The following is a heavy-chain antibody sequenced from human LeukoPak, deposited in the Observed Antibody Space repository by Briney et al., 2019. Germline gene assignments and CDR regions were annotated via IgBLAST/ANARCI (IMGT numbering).Heavy chain of an antibody. D-gene: IGHD3-9*01. CDR2: INGPASNI. J-gene: IGHJ4*02. V-gene: IGHV3-48*03. Sequence: GGSLRLSCAASGFTFSLNEMNWVRQAPGKGLEWVSYINGPASNIFYADSVKGRFTISRDDSKNTLYLQMNSLKTEDTAVYYCTTLRTIWGQGTLVTASS. CDR1: GFTFSLNE. CDR3: TTLRTI.